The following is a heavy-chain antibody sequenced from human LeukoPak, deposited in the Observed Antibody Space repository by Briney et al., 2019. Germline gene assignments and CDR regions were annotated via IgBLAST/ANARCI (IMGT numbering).Heavy chain of an antibody. D-gene: IGHD3-22*01. V-gene: IGHV3-7*01. CDR3: AREKLDTRGYVDY. CDR2: IKQDGTDK. CDR1: GFTFSTYW. Sequence: GGSLRLSCAASGFTFSTYWMSWVRQAPGKGLDWVANIKQDGTDKYYVDSVKGRFTISRDNAKNLLYLQMNSLRAEDTAVYYCAREKLDTRGYVDYWGQGTLVTASS. J-gene: IGHJ4*02.